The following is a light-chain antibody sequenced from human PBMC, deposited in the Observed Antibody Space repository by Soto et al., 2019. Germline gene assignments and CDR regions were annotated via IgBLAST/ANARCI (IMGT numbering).Light chain of an antibody. V-gene: IGKV3-11*01. Sequence: EIVLTQSPATLSLSPGERATLSCRATENLRTFLAWYQQKAGLAPRLLIYDASNRATGIPDRFSGSGSGTDFTLTISNLEPEDSAVYYCQQRSIWPLTFGGGTKVDIK. CDR2: DAS. J-gene: IGKJ4*01. CDR1: ENLRTF. CDR3: QQRSIWPLT.